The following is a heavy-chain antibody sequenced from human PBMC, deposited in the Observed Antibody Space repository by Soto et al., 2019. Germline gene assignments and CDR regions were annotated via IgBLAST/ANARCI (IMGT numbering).Heavy chain of an antibody. CDR2: ISGSGGGT. Sequence: EVQLLESGGGLVQPGGSLRLSCAASGFTFSSYAMSWVRQAPGKGLEWVSAISGSGGGTYYADSVKGRFTISRDNSKNTLYLQMNSLRAEDTAVYYCAMPHGGYCSGGSCYSYYYYYGMDVWGQGTTVTVSS. CDR1: GFTFSSYA. CDR3: AMPHGGYCSGGSCYSYYYYYGMDV. D-gene: IGHD2-15*01. V-gene: IGHV3-23*01. J-gene: IGHJ6*02.